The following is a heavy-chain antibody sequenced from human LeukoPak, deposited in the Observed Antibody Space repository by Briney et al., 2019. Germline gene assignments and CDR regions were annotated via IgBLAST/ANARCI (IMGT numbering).Heavy chain of an antibody. D-gene: IGHD3-10*01. J-gene: IGHJ4*02. Sequence: GGSLRLSCAASGFTFSSYSMNWVRQAPGKGLEWVSYICCSRSTICYADSVKGRFTISRDNAKNSLYLQMNSPRAEDTAVYYCARDHYYGSGFDYWGQGTLVTVSS. V-gene: IGHV3-48*04. CDR2: ICCSRSTI. CDR1: GFTFSSYS. CDR3: ARDHYYGSGFDY.